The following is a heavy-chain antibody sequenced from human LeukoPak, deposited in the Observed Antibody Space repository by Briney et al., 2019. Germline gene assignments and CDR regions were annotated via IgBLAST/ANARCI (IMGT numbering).Heavy chain of an antibody. CDR1: GFTFSSYW. J-gene: IGHJ5*02. CDR3: ARDNRGSDPENWAA. Sequence: QPGGSLRLSCAASGFTFSSYWMSWVRQAPGKGLGWVANIKGDGSEKHYVDSVKGRFTISRDNAKNSLYLQMNSLRVEDTAIYYCARDNRGSDPENWAAWGQGTLVTVSS. CDR2: IKGDGSEK. D-gene: IGHD5-12*01. V-gene: IGHV3-7*05.